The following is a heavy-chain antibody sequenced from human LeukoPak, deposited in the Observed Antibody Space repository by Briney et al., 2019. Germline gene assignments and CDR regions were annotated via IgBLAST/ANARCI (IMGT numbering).Heavy chain of an antibody. V-gene: IGHV4-30-4*01. D-gene: IGHD2-2*01. CDR1: GGSISSGDYY. J-gene: IGHJ4*02. CDR3: AREAVVPAYVDY. Sequence: KPSETLSLTCTVSGGSISSGDYYWSWIRQPPGKGLEWIGYIYYSGSTYYNPSLKSRVTISVDTSKNQFSLKLSSVTAADTAVYYCAREAVVPAYVDYWGQGTLVTVSS. CDR2: IYYSGST.